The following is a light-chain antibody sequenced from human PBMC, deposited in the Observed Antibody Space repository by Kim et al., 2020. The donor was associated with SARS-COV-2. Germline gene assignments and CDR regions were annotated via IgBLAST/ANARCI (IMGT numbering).Light chain of an antibody. V-gene: IGLV2-14*01. CDR1: SSDVGGYNY. CDR3: NSYSGSNTWV. Sequence: QSALTQPASVSGSPGQSITISCTGTSSDVGGYNYVSWYQQHPGKAPKLMIYEVSKRPSGVSSRFSASKSGNAASLTISGLQAEDEADYYCNSYSGSNTWVFGGGTQLTVL. J-gene: IGLJ3*02. CDR2: EVS.